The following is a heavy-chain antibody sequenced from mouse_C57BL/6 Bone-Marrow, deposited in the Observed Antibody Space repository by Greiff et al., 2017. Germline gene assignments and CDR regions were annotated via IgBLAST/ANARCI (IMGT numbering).Heavy chain of an antibody. CDR2: IYPRSGNT. V-gene: IGHV1-81*01. CDR1: GYTFTSYG. Sequence: QVQLKESGAELARPGASVKLSCKASGYTFTSYGISWVKQRTGQGLEWIGEIYPRSGNTYYNEKFKGKATLTADKSSSTAYMELRSLTSEDSAVYCCARAGLRRRPGFAYWGQGTLVTVSA. J-gene: IGHJ3*01. CDR3: ARAGLRRRPGFAY. D-gene: IGHD2-2*01.